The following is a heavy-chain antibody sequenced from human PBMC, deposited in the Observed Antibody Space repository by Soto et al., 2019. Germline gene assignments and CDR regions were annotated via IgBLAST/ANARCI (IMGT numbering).Heavy chain of an antibody. J-gene: IGHJ6*02. D-gene: IGHD1-7*01. CDR3: ARAYNWNWGYYYYYYGMDV. V-gene: IGHV3-48*02. CDR1: GFTFSSYS. CDR2: ISSSSSTI. Sequence: GSLRLSCAASGFTFSSYSMNWVRQAPGKGPEWVSYISSSSSTIYYADSVKGRFTISRDNAKNSLYLQMNSLRDEDTAVYYCARAYNWNWGYYYYYYGMDVWGQGTTVTVSS.